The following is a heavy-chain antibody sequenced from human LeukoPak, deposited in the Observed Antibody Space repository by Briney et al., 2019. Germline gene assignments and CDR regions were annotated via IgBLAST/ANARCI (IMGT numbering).Heavy chain of an antibody. D-gene: IGHD3-22*01. CDR1: GFSFSTYS. CDR2: ISNTSDTI. Sequence: PGGSLRLSCAASGFSFSTYSMNWVRQAPGKGLEWISYISNTSDTIYYADSVKGRFTISRDNAKTSVYLQMNNLRAEDTATYYCTRTVGYWGQGTLVTVSS. J-gene: IGHJ4*02. CDR3: TRTVGY. V-gene: IGHV3-48*01.